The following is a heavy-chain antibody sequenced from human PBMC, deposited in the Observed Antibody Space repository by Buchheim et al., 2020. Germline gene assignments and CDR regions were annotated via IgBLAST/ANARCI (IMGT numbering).Heavy chain of an antibody. V-gene: IGHV3-23*01. Sequence: EVQLLESGGGLEQPGGSLRLSCAASGFTFSSYAMSWVRQAPGKGLEWVSSITGGGGSTFYADSVKGRFTISRDNSKNTLSLQMNSLRAEDTAVYYCAKGSVRGINTYFDYWGQGTL. CDR3: AKGSVRGINTYFDY. CDR1: GFTFSSYA. J-gene: IGHJ4*02. D-gene: IGHD3-10*01. CDR2: ITGGGGST.